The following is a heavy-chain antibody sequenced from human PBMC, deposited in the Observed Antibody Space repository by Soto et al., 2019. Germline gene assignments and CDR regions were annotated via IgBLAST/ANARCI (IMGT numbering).Heavy chain of an antibody. J-gene: IGHJ4*02. D-gene: IGHD3-10*01. V-gene: IGHV1-8*01. CDR3: ARGGVFFFAAPTNPFDY. CDR2: MNPNSGNT. Sequence: QVQLVQSGAEVKKPGASVKVSCKASGYTFTSYDINWVRPATGQGLEWMGWMNPNSGNTGYAQKFQGRVTMTRNTSIRTAYMELSSLRFEDTAVYYCARGGVFFFAAPTNPFDYWGQGTLVTVSS. CDR1: GYTFTSYD.